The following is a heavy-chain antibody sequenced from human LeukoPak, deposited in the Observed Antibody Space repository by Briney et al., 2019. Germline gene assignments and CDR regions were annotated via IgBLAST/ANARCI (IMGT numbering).Heavy chain of an antibody. D-gene: IGHD3-10*01. CDR2: IYYSRST. V-gene: IGHV4-31*03. CDR3: ARCGSGSPFDY. CDR1: GGSISSGGYY. Sequence: SQTLSLTCTVSGGSISSGGYYWSWIRQHPGKGLEWIGYIYYSRSTYYNPSLKSRVTISVDTSKNQFSLKLSSVTAADTAVYYCARCGSGSPFDYWGQGTLVTVSS. J-gene: IGHJ4*02.